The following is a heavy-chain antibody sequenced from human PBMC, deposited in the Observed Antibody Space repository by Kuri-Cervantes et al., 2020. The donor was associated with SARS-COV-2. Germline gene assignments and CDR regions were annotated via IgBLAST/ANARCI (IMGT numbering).Heavy chain of an antibody. Sequence: GESLKISCAASGFTFSSYAMSWVRQAPGKGLEWVSAISGSGGSTYYADSVKGRFTISRHNSKNTLYLQMNSLRAEDTAVYYCASSAPGGGYSYGFDYWGQGTLVTVSS. CDR3: ASSAPGGGYSYGFDY. V-gene: IGHV3-23*01. CDR2: ISGSGGST. D-gene: IGHD5-18*01. J-gene: IGHJ4*02. CDR1: GFTFSSYA.